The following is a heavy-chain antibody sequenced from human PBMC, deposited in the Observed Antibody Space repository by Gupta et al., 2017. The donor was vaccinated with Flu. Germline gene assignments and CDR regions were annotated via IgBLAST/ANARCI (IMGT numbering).Heavy chain of an antibody. J-gene: IGHJ3*02. CDR3: ARRGNYLGDAFDI. CDR2: ISSSSSYK. CDR1: GFTFSSYS. D-gene: IGHD1-26*01. V-gene: IGHV3-21*01. Sequence: EVQLVESGGGLVKPGGSLRLSCAASGFTFSSYSMNWVRQAPGKGLEWVSSISSSSSYKYYADSVKGRFTISRDNAKNSLYLQMNSLRAEDTAVYYCARRGNYLGDAFDIWGQGTMVTVSS.